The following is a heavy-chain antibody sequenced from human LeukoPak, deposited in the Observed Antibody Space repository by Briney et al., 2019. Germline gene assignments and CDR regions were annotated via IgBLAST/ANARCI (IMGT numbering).Heavy chain of an antibody. J-gene: IGHJ4*02. Sequence: PGGSLRLSCSVSGFSFSSYAMHWVRQAPGKGLEYVSSISSDGGRTYYADSVKGRFTISRDNSKNTLYLQMSTLRPEDTAVYYCVKDKGGYYYGSGSYYTDWGQGTLVTVSS. CDR3: VKDKGGYYYGSGSYYTD. D-gene: IGHD3-10*01. CDR1: GFSFSSYA. CDR2: ISSDGGRT. V-gene: IGHV3-64D*06.